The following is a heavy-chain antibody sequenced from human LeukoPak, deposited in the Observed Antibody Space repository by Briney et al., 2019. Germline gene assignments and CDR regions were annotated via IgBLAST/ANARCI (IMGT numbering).Heavy chain of an antibody. D-gene: IGHD1-26*01. CDR2: ISGGDGST. CDR3: AKDQGGATSWNSFDY. V-gene: IGHV3-23*01. J-gene: IGHJ4*02. Sequence: PGGSLRLSCAASGFTFSSYAMNWVRQAPGKGLEWVSTISGGDGSTYYADSVKGRFTISRDNSKNTLYLQMNSLRAEDTAVYYCAKDQGGATSWNSFDYWGQGTLVTVSS. CDR1: GFTFSSYA.